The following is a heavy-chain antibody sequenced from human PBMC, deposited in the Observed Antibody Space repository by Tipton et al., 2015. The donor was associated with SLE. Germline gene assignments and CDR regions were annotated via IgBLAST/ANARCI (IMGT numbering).Heavy chain of an antibody. CDR3: ARGSKIAVAVGDAFDI. V-gene: IGHV3-30*03. J-gene: IGHJ3*02. CDR2: ISYDGSNK. CDR1: GFTFSSYG. Sequence: SLRLSCAASGFTFSSYGMHWVRQAPGKGLEWVAVISYDGSNKYYADSVKGRFTISRDNSKNTLYLQMNSLRAEDTAVYYCARGSKIAVAVGDAFDIWGQGTMVTVSS. D-gene: IGHD6-19*01.